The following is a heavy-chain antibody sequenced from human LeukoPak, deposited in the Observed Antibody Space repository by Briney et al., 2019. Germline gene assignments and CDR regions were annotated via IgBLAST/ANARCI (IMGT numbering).Heavy chain of an antibody. CDR3: ARVEFGEYNYYFDS. J-gene: IGHJ4*02. V-gene: IGHV3-7*01. Sequence: GGSLRLSCTTSEFTLSYFWMSWVRQAPGKGLEWVANIKHDGSGMSYVDSVKGRFIISRDNAKDSLYLQMNSLRAEDTAIYYCARVEFGEYNYYFDSWGQGTLVTVS. D-gene: IGHD3-10*01. CDR1: EFTLSYFW. CDR2: IKHDGSGM.